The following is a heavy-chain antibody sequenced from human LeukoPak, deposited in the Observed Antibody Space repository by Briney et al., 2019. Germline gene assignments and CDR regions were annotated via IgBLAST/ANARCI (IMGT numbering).Heavy chain of an antibody. CDR3: VRDRPHNWFDP. V-gene: IGHV3-74*01. J-gene: IGHJ5*02. Sequence: GGSLRLPCAASGFTFTSHWMHWVRQAPGKGLVWVSRIDNDGSDTTYADSVRGRFTISRDNAKNTLYLQMDSLRAEDTAVYYRVRDRPHNWFDPWGQGTLVTVSS. CDR2: IDNDGSDT. CDR1: GFTFTSHW. D-gene: IGHD6-6*01.